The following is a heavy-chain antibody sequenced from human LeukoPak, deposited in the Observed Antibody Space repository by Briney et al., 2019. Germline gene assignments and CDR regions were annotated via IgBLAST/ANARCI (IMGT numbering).Heavy chain of an antibody. CDR2: ITGSSII. CDR3: ASVRGGY. CDR1: GFTFSTYS. D-gene: IGHD3-16*01. Sequence: PGGSLRLSCAASGFTFSTYSMNWVRQAPGKGLEWVSYITGSSIIYYSDSVKGRFTVSRDNAKSSLYLQMSSLRAEDTAVYYCASVRGGYWGQGTLVTVSS. J-gene: IGHJ4*02. V-gene: IGHV3-48*01.